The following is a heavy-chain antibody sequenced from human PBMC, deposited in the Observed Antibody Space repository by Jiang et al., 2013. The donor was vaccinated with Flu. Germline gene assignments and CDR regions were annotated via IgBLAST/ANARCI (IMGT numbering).Heavy chain of an antibody. CDR1: GFSLGDYG. CDR3: SSSSRYDFILDL. CDR2: IRSNTYGETP. J-gene: IGHJ5*02. V-gene: IGHV3-49*03. Sequence: QLVESGGGLVPPGRSLRLPCRASGFSLGDYGLSWFRQAPGKGLEWVSLIRSNTYGETPLYAASVKGRFTISRDDSSSIAYMQMNSLEPEDTAVYYCSSSSRYDFILDLWGQGTLVTVSS. D-gene: IGHD3-22*01.